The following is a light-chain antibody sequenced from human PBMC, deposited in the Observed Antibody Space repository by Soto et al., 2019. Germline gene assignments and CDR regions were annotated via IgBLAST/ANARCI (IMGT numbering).Light chain of an antibody. Sequence: EIVLTQSPDTLSLSPGERATLSCRASQTVTSGYLAWYQQKPGQAPRLLIYGVSTGATGIPDRFSGSGSGTEFTLTISSLQSEDFAVYYCQQYNNWPRTFGQGTKVEIK. J-gene: IGKJ1*01. CDR1: QTVTSGY. CDR2: GVS. V-gene: IGKV3D-15*01. CDR3: QQYNNWPRT.